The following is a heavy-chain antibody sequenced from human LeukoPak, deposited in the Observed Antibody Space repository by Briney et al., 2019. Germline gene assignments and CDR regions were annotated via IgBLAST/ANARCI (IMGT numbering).Heavy chain of an antibody. Sequence: ASVKVSCKATGYTFTSYGISWVRQAPGQGLEWMGWISAYNGNTNYAQKLQGRVTMTTDTSTSTAYMELRSLISDDTAVYYCARDQLWFGESAYFDYWGQGTLVTVSS. V-gene: IGHV1-18*01. J-gene: IGHJ4*02. CDR3: ARDQLWFGESAYFDY. CDR1: GYTFTSYG. D-gene: IGHD3-10*01. CDR2: ISAYNGNT.